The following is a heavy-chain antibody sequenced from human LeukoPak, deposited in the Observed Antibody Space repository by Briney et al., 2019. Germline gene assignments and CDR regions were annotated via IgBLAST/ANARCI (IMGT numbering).Heavy chain of an antibody. D-gene: IGHD5-12*01. Sequence: GESLKISCKGSGYSFTSYWIGWVRQMPGKGLEWMGIIYPGDSDTRYSPSFQGQVTISADKSISTAYLQWSSLKASDTAMYYCARSCGYSGYDRSYFDYWGQGTLVTVSS. J-gene: IGHJ4*02. CDR2: IYPGDSDT. CDR3: ARSCGYSGYDRSYFDY. V-gene: IGHV5-51*01. CDR1: GYSFTSYW.